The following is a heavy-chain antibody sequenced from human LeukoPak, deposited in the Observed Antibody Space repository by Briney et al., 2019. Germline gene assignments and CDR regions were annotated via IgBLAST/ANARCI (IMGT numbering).Heavy chain of an antibody. CDR2: IYYSGST. CDR3: ARLQYYYDSNGYYSLYYFDY. J-gene: IGHJ4*02. D-gene: IGHD3-22*01. Sequence: PSETLSLTCTVSGDSISSSSYYWGWIRQPPGKGLEWIGNIYYSGSTYYNPSLRSRLTISLDTSKNRFSLTLSSVTAADTAVYYCARLQYYYDSNGYYSLYYFDYWGQGTVVTVSS. CDR1: GDSISSSSYY. V-gene: IGHV4-39*01.